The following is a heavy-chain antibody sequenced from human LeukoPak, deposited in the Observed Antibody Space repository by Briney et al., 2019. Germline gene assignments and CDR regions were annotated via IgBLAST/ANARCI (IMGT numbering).Heavy chain of an antibody. D-gene: IGHD2-2*01. CDR1: GYTFTGYY. CDR2: INPNSGGT. Sequence: ASVKVSCKASGYTFTGYYMHWVRQAPGQGLEWMGWINPNSGGTNYAQKFQGRVTMTRDTSISTAYMELSRLRSDDTAVYYCAREGSDCSSTSCYGAWFDPWGQGTLVTVSS. CDR3: AREGSDCSSTSCYGAWFDP. J-gene: IGHJ5*02. V-gene: IGHV1-2*02.